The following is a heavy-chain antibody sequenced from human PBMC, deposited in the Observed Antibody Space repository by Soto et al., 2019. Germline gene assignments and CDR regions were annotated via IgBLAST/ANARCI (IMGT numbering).Heavy chain of an antibody. J-gene: IGHJ3*02. CDR1: GGSFSGYY. D-gene: IGHD5-12*01. V-gene: IGHV4-34*01. CDR2: INHSGST. Sequence: SETLSLTCAVYGGSFSGYYWSWIRQPPGKGLEWIGEINHSGSTNYNPSLKSRVTISVDTSKNQFSLKLSSVTAADTAVYYCATEMATPTAIWGQGTMLTVSS. CDR3: ATEMATPTAI.